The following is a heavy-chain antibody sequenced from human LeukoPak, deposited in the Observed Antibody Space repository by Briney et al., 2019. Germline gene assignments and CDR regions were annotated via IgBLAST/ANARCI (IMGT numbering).Heavy chain of an antibody. CDR3: ARGTLTTGDSSGYCDY. D-gene: IGHD3-22*01. V-gene: IGHV3-23*01. J-gene: IGHJ4*02. CDR2: ISGSSSKT. CDR1: GFTFHNHG. Sequence: GGSLRLSCEASGFTFHNHGMSWVRQAPGKGLEWVSVISGSSSKTYYADSVRGRFTVSRDNSKNTLYLQMNSLRAEDTAVYYCARGTLTTGDSSGYCDYWGQGTLVTVSS.